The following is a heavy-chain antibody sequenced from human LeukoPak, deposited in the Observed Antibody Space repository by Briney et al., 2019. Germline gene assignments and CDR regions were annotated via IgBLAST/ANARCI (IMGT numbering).Heavy chain of an antibody. D-gene: IGHD1-26*01. CDR3: ARDHRGEVGSSRWFDY. V-gene: IGHV3-30*04. CDR2: ISYDGSNK. J-gene: IGHJ4*02. CDR1: GFTFSSYA. Sequence: PGRSLRLSCAASGFTFSSYAMHWVRQAPGKGLEWVAVISYDGSNKYYADSVRGRFTISRDNSRNTLYLQMNSLRAEDTAVYYCARDHRGEVGSSRWFDYWGQGTLVTVSS.